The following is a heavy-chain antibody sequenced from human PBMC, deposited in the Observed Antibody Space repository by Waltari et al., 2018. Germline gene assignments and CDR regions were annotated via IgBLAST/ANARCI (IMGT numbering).Heavy chain of an antibody. CDR3: ATDPGRGFSFGN. D-gene: IGHD3-10*01. V-gene: IGHV3-7*01. Sequence: EVQLVESGGGLVQPGGSLRLSCAASGFPFSTYWMSWVRQAPGKGLAWVANIKKDGSDKYYVDSVRGRFTISRDNAKNSLYLQMNSLRAEDTAVYYCATDPGRGFSFGNRGQGTLVTVSS. CDR2: IKKDGSDK. CDR1: GFPFSTYW. J-gene: IGHJ4*02.